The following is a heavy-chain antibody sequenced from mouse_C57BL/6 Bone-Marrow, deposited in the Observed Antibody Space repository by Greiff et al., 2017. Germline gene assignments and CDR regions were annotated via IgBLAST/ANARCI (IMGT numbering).Heavy chain of an antibody. CDR3: AREAQYYGSSYAFAY. V-gene: IGHV1-69*01. Sequence: QVQLQQPGAELVMPGASVKLSCKASGYTFTSYWMHWVKQRPGQGLEWIGEIDPSDSYTNYNQKFKGKSTLTVDKSSSTAYMQLSSLTSEDSAVYYCAREAQYYGSSYAFAYWGQGTLVTVSA. CDR1: GYTFTSYW. J-gene: IGHJ3*01. D-gene: IGHD1-1*01. CDR2: IDPSDSYT.